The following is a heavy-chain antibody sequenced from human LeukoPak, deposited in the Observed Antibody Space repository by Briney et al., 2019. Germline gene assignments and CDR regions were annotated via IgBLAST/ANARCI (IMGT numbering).Heavy chain of an antibody. CDR2: IYPGDSDT. V-gene: IGHV5-51*01. D-gene: IGHD3-9*01. Sequence: GESLKISCKGSGYSFTSYWIGWVRQIPGKGLEWMGIIYPGDSDTRYSPSFQGQVTISADKSISTAYLQWSSLKASDTAMYYCARRLYDILTGYYFDYWGQGTLVTVSS. CDR3: ARRLYDILTGYYFDY. CDR1: GYSFTSYW. J-gene: IGHJ4*02.